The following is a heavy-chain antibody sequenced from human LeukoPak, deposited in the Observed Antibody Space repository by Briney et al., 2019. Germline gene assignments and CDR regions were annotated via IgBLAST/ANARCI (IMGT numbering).Heavy chain of an antibody. Sequence: ASVKVSCKASGGTFSSYAISWVRQAPGQGLEWMGGIIPIFGTANYAQKFQGRVTITADKSTSTAYMELSSLRSEDTAVYYCASSNGYSSGWYLPITDYWGQGTLVTVSS. V-gene: IGHV1-69*06. CDR3: ASSNGYSSGWYLPITDY. D-gene: IGHD6-19*01. CDR2: IIPIFGTA. J-gene: IGHJ4*02. CDR1: GGTFSSYA.